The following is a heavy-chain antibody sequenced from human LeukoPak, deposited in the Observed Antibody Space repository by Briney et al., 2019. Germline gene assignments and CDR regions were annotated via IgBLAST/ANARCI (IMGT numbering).Heavy chain of an antibody. D-gene: IGHD1-7*01. CDR3: ARVPLTGTARGAFDY. V-gene: IGHV4-30-2*01. CDR1: GGSISSGGYY. CDR2: ISHSGST. Sequence: KPSETLSLTCSVSGGSISSGGYYWSWIRQPPGKGLECIGHISHSGSTYYNPSLKSRVTISVDRSKNQFSLNLTSVTAADTAVYYCARVPLTGTARGAFDYWGQGTLVTVSS. J-gene: IGHJ4*02.